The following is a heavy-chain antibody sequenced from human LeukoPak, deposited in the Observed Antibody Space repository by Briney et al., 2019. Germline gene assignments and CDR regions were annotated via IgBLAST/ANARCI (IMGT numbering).Heavy chain of an antibody. CDR3: ARDLRGYGDYHFDY. CDR2: ISAYNGKT. Sequence: ASVTVSCKASGYIFTSHGISWVRQAPSKELEWMGCISAYNGKTNYAQKLQDRVTMTTDTSTSTAYMELRSLRSDDTAVYYCARDLRGYGDYHFDYWGQGTLVTVSS. CDR1: GYIFTSHG. D-gene: IGHD4-17*01. J-gene: IGHJ4*02. V-gene: IGHV1-18*01.